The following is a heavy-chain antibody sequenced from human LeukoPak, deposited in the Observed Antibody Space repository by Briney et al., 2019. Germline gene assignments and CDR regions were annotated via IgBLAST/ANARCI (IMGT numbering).Heavy chain of an antibody. V-gene: IGHV4-39*01. CDR2: IYYSGST. D-gene: IGHD3-16*01. J-gene: IGHJ3*02. CDR3: ASYVFDAFDI. CDR1: GGSISSSSYY. Sequence: SETLSLTCTVSGGSISSSSYYWGWIRQPPGKGLEWIGSIYYSGSTYYNPSLKSRVTISVDTSKNQFSLKLSSVTAADTAVYYCASYVFDAFDIWGQGTMVTVSS.